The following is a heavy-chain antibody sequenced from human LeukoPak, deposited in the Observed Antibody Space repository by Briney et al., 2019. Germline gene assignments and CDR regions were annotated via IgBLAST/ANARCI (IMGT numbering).Heavy chain of an antibody. V-gene: IGHV4-59*01. J-gene: IGHJ4*02. Sequence: TSETLSLTCTVPGGSISSYYWCSIRQPPGKGLEWIGYIYYSGSTNYNPSLKSRVTISVDTSKNQYSLKLSSVTAADTAVYYCARAGPREDYWGQGTLVTVSS. CDR3: ARAGPREDY. CDR1: GGSISSYY. CDR2: IYYSGST.